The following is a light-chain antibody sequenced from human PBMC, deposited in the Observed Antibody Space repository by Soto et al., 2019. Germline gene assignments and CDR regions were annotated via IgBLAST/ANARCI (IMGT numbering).Light chain of an antibody. CDR3: QQYHNWPA. V-gene: IGKV3-15*01. CDR2: GAA. J-gene: IGKJ1*01. CDR1: QSVFSS. Sequence: ELVMTQSPDTLSVPPGERATLSCRASQSVFSSLAWYQQKPGQAPRLLIYGAATRATGIPARFSGSGSGTEFTLTISSLQSEDFAVYYCQQYHNWPAFGQGTKVDIK.